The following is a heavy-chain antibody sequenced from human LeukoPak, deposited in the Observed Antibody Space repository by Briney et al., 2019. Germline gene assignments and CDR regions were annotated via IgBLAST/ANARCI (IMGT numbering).Heavy chain of an antibody. D-gene: IGHD3-22*01. CDR2: ISYDGRNI. Sequence: PGGSLRLSCAASGFILDNYGLHWVRQAPGKGLEWVSVISYDGRNIYYADSVKGRFTISRGNSKNTLYLQMNRLRADDTAVYYCSKGYDPRGYSFLPGCWGQGTLVTVSS. CDR3: SKGYDPRGYSFLPGC. J-gene: IGHJ4*02. V-gene: IGHV3-30*18. CDR1: GFILDNYG.